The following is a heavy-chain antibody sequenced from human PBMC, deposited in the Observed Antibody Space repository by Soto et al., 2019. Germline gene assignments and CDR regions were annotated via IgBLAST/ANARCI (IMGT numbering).Heavy chain of an antibody. CDR3: ARDRRVAAAGPRFYYYGMDV. CDR1: GGSISSGGYY. D-gene: IGHD6-13*01. J-gene: IGHJ6*02. CDR2: IYYSGST. V-gene: IGHV4-31*03. Sequence: SETLSLTCTVSGGSISSGGYYWSWIRQHPGKGLEWIGYIYYSGSTYYNPSLKSRVTISVDTSKNQFSLKLSSVTAADTAVYYCARDRRVAAAGPRFYYYGMDVWGQGTTVTVSS.